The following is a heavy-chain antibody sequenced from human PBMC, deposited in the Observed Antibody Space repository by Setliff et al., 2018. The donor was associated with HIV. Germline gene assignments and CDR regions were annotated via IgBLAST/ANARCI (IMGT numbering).Heavy chain of an antibody. D-gene: IGHD3-3*01. CDR1: GDSLNTYY. J-gene: IGHJ4*02. CDR2: IYASGKT. CDR3: ARGNNDLESFDY. V-gene: IGHV4-4*07. Sequence: NPSETLSLTCNVSGDSLNTYYWSWIRQSAGKGLEWIGRIYASGKTNFNPSLKSRVRMSVDTSKNQFSLKLTSVTAADTAVYYCARGNNDLESFDYWGQGALVTVS.